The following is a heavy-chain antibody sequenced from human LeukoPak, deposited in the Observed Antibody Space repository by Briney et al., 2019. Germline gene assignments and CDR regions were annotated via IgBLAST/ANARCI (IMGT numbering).Heavy chain of an antibody. V-gene: IGHV3-21*03. CDR1: GFTFSSYS. CDR3: ARVVGYYYYMDV. J-gene: IGHJ6*03. CDR2: ISSTSSYI. D-gene: IGHD1-26*01. Sequence: GGSLRLSCAASGFTFSSYSINWVRQAPGKGLEWVSSISSTSSYIYYADSVKGRFTISRDNTKNSLYLQMNSLRAEDTAVYYCARVVGYYYYMDVWGKGTTLTVSS.